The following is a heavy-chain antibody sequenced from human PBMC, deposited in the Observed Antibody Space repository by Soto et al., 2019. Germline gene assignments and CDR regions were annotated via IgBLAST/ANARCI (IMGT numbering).Heavy chain of an antibody. Sequence: RSWTLSLTCAPYGGSVSGYYWSWIRQPPANGLECIGEINHCGSTNYNPSRKTRVIISVDTSKSQFSLKLSSVTAADTAVYYCARDLRITMVRGVMYYYYGMDVWAQVTTLTV. CDR2: INHCGST. V-gene: IGHV4-34*01. CDR3: ARDLRITMVRGVMYYYYGMDV. J-gene: IGHJ6*02. CDR1: GGSVSGYY. D-gene: IGHD3-10*01.